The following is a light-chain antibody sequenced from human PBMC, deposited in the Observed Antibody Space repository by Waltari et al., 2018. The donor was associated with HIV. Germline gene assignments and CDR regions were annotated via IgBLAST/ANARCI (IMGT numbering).Light chain of an antibody. CDR2: DDT. CDR1: NSHFGAGQA. V-gene: IGLV1-40*01. CDR3: QSYASVRGGVTLV. J-gene: IGLJ3*02. Sequence: QSVFTQPPSVSGAPGQRVTISCTGHNSHFGAGQAIHWYQYLTDIVPKLVTFDDTSRTSGVADRFAGFRAGKSASLVIIALRAEDEAGDYCQSYASVRGGVTLVFCGETTVTVL.